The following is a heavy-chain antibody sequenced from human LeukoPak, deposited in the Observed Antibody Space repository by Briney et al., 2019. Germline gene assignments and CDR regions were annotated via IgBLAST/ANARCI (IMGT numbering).Heavy chain of an antibody. J-gene: IGHJ4*02. Sequence: QSGGSLRLSCAASGFTFSSYAMSWVRQAPGKGLEWVSAISHDGGTLYYADSVKGRFTISRDSSKNTVYLQMNSLRAEDTAVYYCAKDLGEPSTYYFDYWGQGTLVTVSS. V-gene: IGHV3-23*01. CDR1: GFTFSSYA. CDR3: AKDLGEPSTYYFDY. D-gene: IGHD3-10*01. CDR2: ISHDGGTL.